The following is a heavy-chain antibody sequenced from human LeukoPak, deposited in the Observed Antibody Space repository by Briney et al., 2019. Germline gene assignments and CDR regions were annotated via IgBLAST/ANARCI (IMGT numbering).Heavy chain of an antibody. V-gene: IGHV3-48*03. CDR3: ARAPSRNYFYGSGSAYDY. CDR2: ISSSGRTM. J-gene: IGHJ4*02. CDR1: GFIFSSYE. D-gene: IGHD3-10*01. Sequence: GGSLRLSCAASGFIFSSYEMSWVRQAPGKGLEWVSYISSSGRTMYYADSVKGRFTVSRDNAKNSLYLQMNSLRPEDTALYYCARAPSRNYFYGSGSAYDYWGQGTLVTVSS.